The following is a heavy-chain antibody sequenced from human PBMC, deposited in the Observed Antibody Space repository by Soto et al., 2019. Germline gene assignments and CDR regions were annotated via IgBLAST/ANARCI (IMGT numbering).Heavy chain of an antibody. D-gene: IGHD3-3*01. V-gene: IGHV1-18*01. CDR1: GYTFTSYG. J-gene: IGHJ4*02. CDR3: ARGDTIFGVVTPSDY. Sequence: ASVKVSCKASGYTFTSYGISWVRQAPGQGLEWMGWISAYNGNTNYAQKLQGRVTMTTDTSTSTAYMELRSLRSDDTAVYYCARGDTIFGVVTPSDYWGQGTLVTVSS. CDR2: ISAYNGNT.